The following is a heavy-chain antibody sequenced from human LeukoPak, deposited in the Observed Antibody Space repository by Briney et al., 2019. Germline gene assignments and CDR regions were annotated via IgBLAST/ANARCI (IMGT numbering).Heavy chain of an antibody. Sequence: PGGSLRLSCAASGFXFSIYWISWVRQAPGKGLEWVANINQDGSEKYYVDSVKGRFTISRDNAKNSLYLEMNRLRGEDTAVYYCARAATAGTVDYWSQGTLVTVSS. J-gene: IGHJ4*02. CDR1: GFXFSIYW. CDR2: INQDGSEK. V-gene: IGHV3-7*05. D-gene: IGHD6-13*01. CDR3: ARAATAGTVDY.